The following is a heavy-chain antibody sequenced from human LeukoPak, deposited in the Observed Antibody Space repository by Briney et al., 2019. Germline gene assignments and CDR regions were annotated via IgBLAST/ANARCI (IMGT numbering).Heavy chain of an antibody. J-gene: IGHJ4*02. V-gene: IGHV4-38-2*02. CDR1: GYSISSGYY. CDR2: IYHSGST. Sequence: SETLSLTCTVSGYSISSGYYWGCIRQPPGKGLEWIGSIYHSGSTYYNPSLKSRVTISVDTSKNQFSLKLSSVTAADTAVYYCAVILGYCSSTSCVDYWGQGTLVTVSS. CDR3: AVILGYCSSTSCVDY. D-gene: IGHD2-2*01.